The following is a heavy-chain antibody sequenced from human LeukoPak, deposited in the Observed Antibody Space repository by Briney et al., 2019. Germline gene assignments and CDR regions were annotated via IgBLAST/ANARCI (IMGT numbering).Heavy chain of an antibody. Sequence: PSETLSLTCTVSGGSINTYYWTWIRQPPGKGLEWIGYIYYSGSTKNNPSLKSRVTISVDTSKNQFSLNLSSVTAADTAVYYCARGVGFSDTAYDAFDIWGQETMVTVSS. J-gene: IGHJ3*02. CDR1: GGSINTYY. CDR2: IYYSGST. D-gene: IGHD5-18*01. CDR3: ARGVGFSDTAYDAFDI. V-gene: IGHV4-59*01.